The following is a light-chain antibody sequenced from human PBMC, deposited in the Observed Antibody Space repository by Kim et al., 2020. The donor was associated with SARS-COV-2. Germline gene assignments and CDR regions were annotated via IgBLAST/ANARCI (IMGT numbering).Light chain of an antibody. CDR1: QGISNF. CDR2: AAS. CDR3: QKYNSAPLT. V-gene: IGKV1-27*01. Sequence: DIQMTQFPSSLSASVGDRVTITCRASQGISNFLAWYQQKAGKNPTLLIYAASTLQSGVPSRFSGSGSETDFTLTISSFQPEDVATYYCQKYNSAPLTFGGGTKGDIK. J-gene: IGKJ4*01.